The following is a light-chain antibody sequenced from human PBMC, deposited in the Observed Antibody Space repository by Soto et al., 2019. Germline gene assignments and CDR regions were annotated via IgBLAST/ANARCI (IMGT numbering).Light chain of an antibody. J-gene: IGLJ3*02. CDR3: CSYAGSRTWV. V-gene: IGLV2-23*01. Sequence: QSALTQPASVSGSPGQSITISCTGTSSDVGSYNLVSWYQQHPGKAPKHMIYEGSKRPSGVSNRFSGSKSGNTASLTISGLKAEDEADYYCCSYAGSRTWVFGGGTKVTVL. CDR2: EGS. CDR1: SSDVGSYNL.